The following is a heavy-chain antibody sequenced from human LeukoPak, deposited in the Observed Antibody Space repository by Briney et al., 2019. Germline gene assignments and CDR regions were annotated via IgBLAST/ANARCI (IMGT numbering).Heavy chain of an antibody. Sequence: GASVKVSCKASGGAFSSYAISWVRQAPGQGLEWMGRIIPIFGTANYAQKFQGRVTITTDESTSTAYMELSSLRSEDTAVYYCARDAYNSNVGSWGQGTLVTVSS. CDR2: IIPIFGTA. V-gene: IGHV1-69*05. J-gene: IGHJ5*02. CDR1: GGAFSSYA. D-gene: IGHD2-21*01. CDR3: ARDAYNSNVGS.